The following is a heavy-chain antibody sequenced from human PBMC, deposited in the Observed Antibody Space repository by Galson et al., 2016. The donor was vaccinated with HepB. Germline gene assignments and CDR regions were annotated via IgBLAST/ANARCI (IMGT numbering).Heavy chain of an antibody. D-gene: IGHD3-10*01. CDR1: GGSISSGGYY. CDR2: IYSSGST. CDR3: ARVYYPNWFDP. J-gene: IGHJ5*02. V-gene: IGHV4-31*03. Sequence: TLSLTCTVSGGSISSGGYYWSWIRQLPGKCLEWIGYIYSSGSTYYNPSLKSRVTISVDTSKNQFSLNLSSVTAADTAVYYCARVYYPNWFDPWGQGTLVTVSS.